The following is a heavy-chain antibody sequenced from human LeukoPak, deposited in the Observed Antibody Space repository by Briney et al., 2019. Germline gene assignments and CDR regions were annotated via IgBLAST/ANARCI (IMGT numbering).Heavy chain of an antibody. CDR2: IIPIFGTA. D-gene: IGHD1-26*01. Sequence: SVKVSCKASGGTFSSYAISWVRQAPGQGLEWMGGIIPIFGTASYAQKFQGRVTITADESTSTAYMELSSLRSEDTAVYYCARDSGLSGSYLKFYYFDYWGQGTLVTVSS. CDR1: GGTFSSYA. CDR3: ARDSGLSGSYLKFYYFDY. J-gene: IGHJ4*02. V-gene: IGHV1-69*13.